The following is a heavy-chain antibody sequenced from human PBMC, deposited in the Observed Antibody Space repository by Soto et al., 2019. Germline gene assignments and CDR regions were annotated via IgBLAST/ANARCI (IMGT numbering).Heavy chain of an antibody. V-gene: IGHV1-18*01. CDR1: GYTFTTYG. D-gene: IGHD1-26*01. Sequence: QVQLVQSGAEVKKPGASVKVSCKASGYTFTTYGINWVRQAPGQGLEWMGWISAYNGNTNYAQKLQGRVTMTTDTSTSTAYMEMTSLRSDATAVYYCARVWVGATFAYYYGMDVWGQGTTVTVSS. J-gene: IGHJ6*02. CDR2: ISAYNGNT. CDR3: ARVWVGATFAYYYGMDV.